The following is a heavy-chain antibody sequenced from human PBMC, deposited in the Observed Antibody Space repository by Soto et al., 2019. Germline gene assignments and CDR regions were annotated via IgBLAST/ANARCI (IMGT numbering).Heavy chain of an antibody. CDR1: GFTFSRYI. CDR3: ARDPTLITEGDYFDY. CDR2: LSYDGRNG. D-gene: IGHD3-10*01. J-gene: IGHJ4*02. V-gene: IGHV3-30*04. Sequence: QVQLVESGGGVVQPGMSLSLSCAASGFTFSRYIMHWVRQAPGKGQEWVAVLSYDGRNGFYADSVQGRFTISRDNAKNTLYLQMNSLRAEDTGVYFCARDPTLITEGDYFDYWGQGTLVTVSS.